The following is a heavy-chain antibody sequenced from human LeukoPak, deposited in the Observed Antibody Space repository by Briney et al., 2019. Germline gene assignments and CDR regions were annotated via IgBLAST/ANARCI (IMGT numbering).Heavy chain of an antibody. CDR3: AREMTIITYSFDS. V-gene: IGHV3-23*01. J-gene: IGHJ4*02. CDR2: INSAGST. D-gene: IGHD5-24*01. Sequence: GGSLRLSCAASGFTFSSYAMSWVRQAPGKGLEWVSAINSAGSTYYGDSVRGRFTISRDNSKNTLYLQMNSLRAEDTAVYYCAREMTIITYSFDSWGQGTLVTVSS. CDR1: GFTFSSYA.